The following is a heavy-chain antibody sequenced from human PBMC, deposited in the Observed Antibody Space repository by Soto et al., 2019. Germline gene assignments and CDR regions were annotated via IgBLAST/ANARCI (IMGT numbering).Heavy chain of an antibody. CDR2: ISRASTYM. D-gene: IGHD3-16*01. CDR3: ARDHIYAFDY. CDR1: GFTFSSFS. V-gene: IGHV3-48*02. Sequence: EVQLVESGGGLVQPGGSLRLSCAASGFTFSSFSMNWVRQAPGQGREWIAYISRASTYMFYADSVKGRFTISRDDGNNLVFLQMNSLRDEDTAVYYFARDHIYAFDYCGKGTLLTVSS. J-gene: IGHJ4*02.